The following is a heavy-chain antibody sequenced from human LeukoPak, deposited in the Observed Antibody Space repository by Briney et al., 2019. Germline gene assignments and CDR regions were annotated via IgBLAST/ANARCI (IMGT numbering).Heavy chain of an antibody. Sequence: GRSLRLSCAASGFTFSSYAMHWVRQAPGKGLEWVAVISYDGSNKYYADSVKGRFTISRDNSKNTLYLQMNSLRAEDTAVYYCASQPGIAAAGTGVTWGQGTLVTVSS. D-gene: IGHD6-13*01. CDR2: ISYDGSNK. V-gene: IGHV3-30-3*01. J-gene: IGHJ5*02. CDR3: ASQPGIAAAGTGVT. CDR1: GFTFSSYA.